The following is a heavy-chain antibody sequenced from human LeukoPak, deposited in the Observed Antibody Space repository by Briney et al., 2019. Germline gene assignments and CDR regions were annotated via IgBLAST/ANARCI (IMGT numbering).Heavy chain of an antibody. V-gene: IGHV1-69*13. CDR1: GGIFSSYA. D-gene: IGHD1-1*01. CDR3: ARDQTGTPNWFDP. J-gene: IGHJ5*02. CDR2: IIPIFGTA. Sequence: SVKVSCKASGGIFSSYAISWVRQAPGQGLKWMGGIIPIFGTANYAQKFQGRVTITADESTSTAYMELSSLRSEDTAVYYCARDQTGTPNWFDPWGQGTLVTVSS.